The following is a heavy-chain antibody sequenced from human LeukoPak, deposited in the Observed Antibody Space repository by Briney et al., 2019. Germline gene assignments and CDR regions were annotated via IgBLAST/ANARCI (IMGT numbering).Heavy chain of an antibody. V-gene: IGHV3-7*01. Sequence: PGGSLRLSCAASGFMFSTYWMTWVRQAPGKGPEWVANIKPDGSETYYVDAVEGRFTISRDNTKNLLYLQMNNLRGEDAAVYHCGGFGYEAGVDLWGQGTLVTVSS. CDR3: GGFGYEAGVDL. D-gene: IGHD2-15*01. CDR2: IKPDGSET. J-gene: IGHJ4*02. CDR1: GFMFSTYW.